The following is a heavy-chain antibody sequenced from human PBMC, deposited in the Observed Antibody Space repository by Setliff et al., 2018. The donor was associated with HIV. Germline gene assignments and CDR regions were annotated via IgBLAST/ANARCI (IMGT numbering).Heavy chain of an antibody. CDR3: ARGPTPGIWYSGTFRYWYFDV. CDR2: INHSGNT. V-gene: IGHV4-34*01. J-gene: IGHJ2*01. CDR1: SGSFSGYY. Sequence: SETLSLTCAVYSGSFSGYYWSWIRQSPGKGLEWIGEINHSGNTNYNPSLERRVTISADTSQNQFSLNLTSVTAADTAVYYCARGPTPGIWYSGTFRYWYFDVWGRGTLVTVSS. D-gene: IGHD1-26*01.